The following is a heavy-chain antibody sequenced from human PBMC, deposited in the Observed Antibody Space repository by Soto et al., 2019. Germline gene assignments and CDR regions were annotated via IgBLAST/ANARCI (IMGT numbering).Heavy chain of an antibody. CDR2: ISSSSSTI. Sequence: HPGGSLRLSCAASGFTFSSYSMNWVRQAPGKGLEWVSYISSSSSTIYYADSVKGRFTISRDNAKNSLYLQMNSLRDEDTAVYYCARADTIFGVVIPYYYGMDVWGQGTTVTVSS. CDR1: GFTFSSYS. J-gene: IGHJ6*02. D-gene: IGHD3-3*01. CDR3: ARADTIFGVVIPYYYGMDV. V-gene: IGHV3-48*02.